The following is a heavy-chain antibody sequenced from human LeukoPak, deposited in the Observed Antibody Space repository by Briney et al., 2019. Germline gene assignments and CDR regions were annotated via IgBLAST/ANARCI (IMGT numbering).Heavy chain of an antibody. J-gene: IGHJ6*03. V-gene: IGHV4-59*08. CDR1: DGSISSYY. Sequence: SETLSLTCTVSDGSISSYYWSWIRQPPGKGLEWIGYIYYSGSTNYNPSLKSRVTISVDTSKNQLSLKLTSVTAADTAVYYCARLHHDYGSGTYGGAYNYYMDVWGKGTTVTVSS. CDR2: IYYSGST. D-gene: IGHD3-10*01. CDR3: ARLHHDYGSGTYGGAYNYYMDV.